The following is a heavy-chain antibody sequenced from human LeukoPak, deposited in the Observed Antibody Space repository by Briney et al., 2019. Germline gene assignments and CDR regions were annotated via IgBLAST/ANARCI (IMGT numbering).Heavy chain of an antibody. V-gene: IGHV3-30*18. CDR1: GFTFSSYG. CDR3: AKTAAGAYYFDY. J-gene: IGHJ4*02. Sequence: GGSLRLSCAASGFTFSSYGMHWVRQAPGKGLGWGAVISYDGSNKYYADSVKGRFTISRDNSKNTLYLQMNSLRAEDTAVYYCAKTAAGAYYFDYWGQGTLVTVSS. CDR2: ISYDGSNK. D-gene: IGHD6-13*01.